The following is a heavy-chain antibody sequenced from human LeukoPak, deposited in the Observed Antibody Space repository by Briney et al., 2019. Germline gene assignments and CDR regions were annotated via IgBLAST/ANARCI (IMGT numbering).Heavy chain of an antibody. J-gene: IGHJ3*02. Sequence: GESLKISCKGSGYSFTSYWIGWVRQMPGKGLEWMGIIYPGDSDTRYSPSFQGQVTISADKSISTAYLQWSSLKASDAAMYYCGCPYGSGSGGNFFDIWGQGTMVTVSS. CDR3: GCPYGSGSGGNFFDI. V-gene: IGHV5-51*01. CDR1: GYSFTSYW. CDR2: IYPGDSDT. D-gene: IGHD3-10*01.